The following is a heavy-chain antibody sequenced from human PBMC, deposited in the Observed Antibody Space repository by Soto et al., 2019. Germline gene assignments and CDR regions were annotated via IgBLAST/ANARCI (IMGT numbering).Heavy chain of an antibody. D-gene: IGHD3-22*01. J-gene: IGHJ6*02. CDR1: GGTFNNYA. Sequence: QVQLVQSGAEVKKPESSVRVSCKASGGTFNNYAITWVRQAPGQGLEWLGGTIPMFGTTNYAEKFQGRVTITADESTNTAYMELSSLRSEDTAIYYCTRCGIRYHSIGSYLGIDGMDVWGQGTTVIVSS. CDR3: TRCGIRYHSIGSYLGIDGMDV. V-gene: IGHV1-69*12. CDR2: TIPMFGTT.